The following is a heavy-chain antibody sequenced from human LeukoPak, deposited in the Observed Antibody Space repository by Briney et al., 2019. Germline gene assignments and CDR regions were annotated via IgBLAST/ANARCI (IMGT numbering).Heavy chain of an antibody. J-gene: IGHJ4*02. V-gene: IGHV1-2*02. CDR3: ARGQGNGDYAAG. D-gene: IGHD4-17*01. Sequence: ASLKVSCKASGYTFTGYYMHWVRQAPGQGLEWMGWINPNSGGTNYAQKFQGRVTMTRDTSISTAYMELSRLRSDDTAVYYCARGQGNGDYAAGWGQGTLVTVSS. CDR2: INPNSGGT. CDR1: GYTFTGYY.